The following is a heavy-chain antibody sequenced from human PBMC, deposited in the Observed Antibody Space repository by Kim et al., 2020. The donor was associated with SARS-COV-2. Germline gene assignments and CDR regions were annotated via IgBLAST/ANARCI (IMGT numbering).Heavy chain of an antibody. J-gene: IGHJ3*02. Sequence: VKGRFTISRHNDKNALYLQMNSLRAEDTAVYYCARDRYYGSGSLYAFDIWGQGTMVTVSS. V-gene: IGHV3-53*04. CDR3: ARDRYYGSGSLYAFDI. D-gene: IGHD3-10*01.